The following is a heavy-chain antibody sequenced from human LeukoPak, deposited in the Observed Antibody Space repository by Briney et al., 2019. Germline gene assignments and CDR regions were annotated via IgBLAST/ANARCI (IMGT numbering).Heavy chain of an antibody. CDR2: IRSSGSTI. CDR3: ARADCSSTSCYEFDY. Sequence: GGPLRLSCAASGFTFSDYYMSWIRQAPGKGLEWVSYIRSSGSTIYYADSVKGRFTISRDNAKNSLYLQMNSLRAEDTAVYYCARADCSSTSCYEFDYWGQGTLVSVSS. CDR1: GFTFSDYY. J-gene: IGHJ4*02. V-gene: IGHV3-11*04. D-gene: IGHD2-2*01.